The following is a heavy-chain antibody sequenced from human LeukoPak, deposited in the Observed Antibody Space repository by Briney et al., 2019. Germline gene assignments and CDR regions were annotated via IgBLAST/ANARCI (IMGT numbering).Heavy chain of an antibody. Sequence: VKPSETLSLTCTVSGGSISSYYWGWVRQPPGKGLEWIGSIYYSGSTYYNPSLKSRVTISVDTSKNQFSLKLSSVTAADTAVYYCARRGITGTKFGWFDPWGQGTLVTVSS. V-gene: IGHV4-39*01. CDR1: GGSISSYY. CDR3: ARRGITGTKFGWFDP. CDR2: IYYSGST. D-gene: IGHD1-7*01. J-gene: IGHJ5*02.